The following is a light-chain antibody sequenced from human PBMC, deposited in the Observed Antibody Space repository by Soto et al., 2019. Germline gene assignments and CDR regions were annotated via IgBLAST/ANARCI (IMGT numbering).Light chain of an antibody. CDR2: GAS. CDR3: QQYGSSPPT. J-gene: IGKJ1*01. Sequence: MGWPRPPGTLPLSQGEGPTLSCGAGQRFGSILAWYRQKPGQGPRLLIYGASGRATGTPDRFSGSGSGTDFTLTINRLEPEDFALYYCQQYGSSPPTFGQGTKVEIK. V-gene: IGKV3-20*01. CDR1: QRFGSI.